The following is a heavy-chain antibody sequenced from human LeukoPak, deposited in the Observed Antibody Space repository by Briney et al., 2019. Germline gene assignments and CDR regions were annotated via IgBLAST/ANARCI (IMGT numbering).Heavy chain of an antibody. V-gene: IGHV3-23*01. CDR1: GFTFSSYA. CDR3: AKDAGDCSSTSCRTFDY. Sequence: GGSLRLSCAASGFTFSSYAMSWVRQAPGKGLEWVSAISGSGGSTYYADSVKGRFTISRDNSKNTPYLQMNSLRAEDTAVYYCAKDAGDCSSTSCRTFDYWGQGTLVTVSS. D-gene: IGHD2-2*01. CDR2: ISGSGGST. J-gene: IGHJ4*02.